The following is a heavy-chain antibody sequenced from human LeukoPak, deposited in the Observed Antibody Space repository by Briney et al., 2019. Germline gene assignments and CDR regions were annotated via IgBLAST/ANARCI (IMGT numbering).Heavy chain of an antibody. CDR3: ARVHSSGWYKGGFDY. CDR1: GGSISSYY. CDR2: IYYSGST. D-gene: IGHD6-19*01. V-gene: IGHV4-59*12. Sequence: TSETLSLTCTVSGGSISSYYWSWIRQPPGKGLEWIGYIYYSGSTYYNPSLKSRVTISVDTSKNQFSLKLSSVTAADTAVYYCARVHSSGWYKGGFDYWGQGTLVTVSS. J-gene: IGHJ4*02.